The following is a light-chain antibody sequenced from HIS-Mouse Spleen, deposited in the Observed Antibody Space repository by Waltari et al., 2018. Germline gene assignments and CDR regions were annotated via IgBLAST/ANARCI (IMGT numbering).Light chain of an antibody. CDR2: DVS. CDR3: SSYTSSSTEV. Sequence: QSALTQPASVSGSPGQSITISCTGTSSDVGGYNYVSWYQQQPGKAPKLMIYDVSNRPSGVSNRVSGSKSGNTASLTISGLQAEDEADYYCSSYTSSSTEVFGGGTKLTVL. V-gene: IGLV2-14*03. CDR1: SSDVGGYNY. J-gene: IGLJ2*01.